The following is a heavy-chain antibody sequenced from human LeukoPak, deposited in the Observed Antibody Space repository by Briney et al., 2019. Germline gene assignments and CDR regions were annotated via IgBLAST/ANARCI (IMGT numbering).Heavy chain of an antibody. Sequence: SQTLSLTCAISGDSVSNINGAWNWIRQSPSRGLEWLGRTYYRSKWYDEYADSVKGRVTISPDTSKNQFSLHVYSVTPEDTAVYYCARDLGTSGWYTFDFWGQGTLVTVSS. CDR3: ARDLGTSGWYTFDF. D-gene: IGHD6-19*01. J-gene: IGHJ5*01. CDR1: GDSVSNINGA. CDR2: TYYRSKWYD. V-gene: IGHV6-1*01.